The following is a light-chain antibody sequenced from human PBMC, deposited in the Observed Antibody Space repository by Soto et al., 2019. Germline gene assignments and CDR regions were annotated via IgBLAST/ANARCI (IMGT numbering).Light chain of an antibody. CDR3: QQYNNWPT. J-gene: IGKJ1*01. Sequence: EIVLTQSPGTLSLSPGERATLSCRASQSVSSSYLAWYQQKPGQAPSLLIYGASSRAAGIPDRFNGSGSGTDFTLTISRLEPKDFAVYYCQQYNNWPTFGQGTKVEIK. V-gene: IGKV3-20*01. CDR2: GAS. CDR1: QSVSSSY.